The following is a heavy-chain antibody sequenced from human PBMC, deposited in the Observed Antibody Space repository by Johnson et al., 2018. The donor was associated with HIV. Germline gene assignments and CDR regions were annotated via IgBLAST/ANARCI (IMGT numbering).Heavy chain of an antibody. J-gene: IGHJ3*02. Sequence: VQLVESGGGLVKPGGSLRLSCAVSGFTFSDYYMSWIRQAPGKGLEWVSVISSGGDTYYADSVKDRFTISRDNSKNTLYLQMNRLRAEDTAVYYWARAPGYSRAFDIWGQGTMVTVST. CDR3: ARAPGYSRAFDI. V-gene: IGHV3-66*01. D-gene: IGHD5-18*01. CDR2: ISSGGDT. CDR1: GFTFSDYY.